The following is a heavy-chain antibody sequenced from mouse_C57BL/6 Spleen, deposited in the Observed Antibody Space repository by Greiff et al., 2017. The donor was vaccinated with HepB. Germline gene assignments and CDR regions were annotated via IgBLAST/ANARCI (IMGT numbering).Heavy chain of an antibody. J-gene: IGHJ4*01. V-gene: IGHV1-55*01. CDR3: ARMDYDYGDYAMDY. CDR2: IYPGSGST. CDR1: GYTFTSYW. Sequence: VQLQQPGAELVKPGASVKMSCKASGYTFTSYWITWVKQRPGQGLEWIGDIYPGSGSTNYNEKFKSKATLTVDTSSSTAYMQLSSLTSEDSAVYYCARMDYDYGDYAMDYWGQGTSVTVSS. D-gene: IGHD2-4*01.